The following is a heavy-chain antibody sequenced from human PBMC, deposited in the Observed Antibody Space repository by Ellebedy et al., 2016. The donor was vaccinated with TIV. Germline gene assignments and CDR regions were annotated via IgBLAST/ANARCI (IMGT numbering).Heavy chain of an antibody. CDR1: GGSISSSSYY. V-gene: IGHV4-39*07. CDR2: IYYGGNT. J-gene: IGHJ4*02. D-gene: IGHD4/OR15-4a*01. CDR3: ARVGTANYDFDY. Sequence: SETLSLTCTVPGGSISSSSYYWVWIRQPPGKGLEWIGSIYYGGNTYYNPSLKSRVTISVDTSKNQFSLKLNSVTAADTAVYYCARVGTANYDFDYWGQGTLVTVSS.